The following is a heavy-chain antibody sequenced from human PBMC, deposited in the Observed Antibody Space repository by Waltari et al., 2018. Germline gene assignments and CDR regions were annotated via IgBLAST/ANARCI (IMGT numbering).Heavy chain of an antibody. CDR3: SRGLQL. CDR2: IDVDGSET. D-gene: IGHD2-21*02. Sequence: EEQLVESGGDLVQPGGSLRLSCAASGFNFSLHCMKWVRQAPAKGLQGVANIDVDGSETKYVDSVKGRFTITRDLAKNSRYLQMNSLRTDDTALYYCSRGLQLWGRGTLVTVSS. V-gene: IGHV3-7*01. CDR1: GFNFSLHC. J-gene: IGHJ2*01.